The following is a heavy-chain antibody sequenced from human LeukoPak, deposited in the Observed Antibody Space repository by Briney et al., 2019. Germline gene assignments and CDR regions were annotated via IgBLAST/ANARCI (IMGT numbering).Heavy chain of an antibody. J-gene: IGHJ4*02. Sequence: PGGSLRLSCAASGFTFSSYAMSWVRQAPGKGLEWVSAISGSGGSTYYADSVKGRFTISRDNSKNTLYLQMNSLRAEDTAVYYCAKEPHNYYDSSGYYNYFDYWGQGTLVTVSS. CDR1: GFTFSSYA. CDR2: ISGSGGST. CDR3: AKEPHNYYDSSGYYNYFDY. V-gene: IGHV3-23*01. D-gene: IGHD3-22*01.